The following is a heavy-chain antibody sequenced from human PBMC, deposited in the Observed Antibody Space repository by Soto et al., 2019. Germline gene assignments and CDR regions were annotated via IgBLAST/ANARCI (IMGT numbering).Heavy chain of an antibody. V-gene: IGHV4-34*01. CDR2: IDENGSA. J-gene: IGHJ5*02. Sequence: AETLSLTCVVSGGSFSSYHWAWIRQTPVKGLEWIGEIDENGSARYNPSLQGRVTLSLDTPKSQLSLSLSSVTAADTAVYYCARDCRASNFLPRWFDPWGQGTLVTVSS. CDR1: GGSFSSYH. D-gene: IGHD2-15*01. CDR3: ARDCRASNFLPRWFDP.